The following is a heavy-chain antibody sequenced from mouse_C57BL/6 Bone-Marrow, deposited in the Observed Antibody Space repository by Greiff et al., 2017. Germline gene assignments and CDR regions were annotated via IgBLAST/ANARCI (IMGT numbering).Heavy chain of an antibody. CDR2: ISRGSSTI. D-gene: IGHD3-3*01. J-gene: IGHJ2*01. Sequence: EVLLVESGGGLVKPGGSLKLSCAASGFTFSDYGMHWVRQAPEKGLEWVAYISRGSSTIYYADTVKGRFTISRDNATNTLSLQMTSLRSEDTAMYLCARRRAGDYWGKGTTLTVSS. CDR1: GFTFSDYG. CDR3: ARRRAGDY. V-gene: IGHV5-17*01.